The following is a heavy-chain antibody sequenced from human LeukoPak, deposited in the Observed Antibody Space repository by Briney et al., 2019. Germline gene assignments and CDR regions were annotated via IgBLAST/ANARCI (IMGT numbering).Heavy chain of an antibody. CDR3: ASSIITGYYYYGMDV. V-gene: IGHV4-59*08. D-gene: IGHD3-10*01. J-gene: IGHJ6*02. Sequence: KPSETLSLTCTVSGGSISSYYWSWIRQPPGKGLEWIGYIYYSGSTNYNPSLKSRVTISVDTSKNQFSLKLSSVTAADTAVYYCASSIITGYYYYGMDVWGQGTTVTVSS. CDR1: GGSISSYY. CDR2: IYYSGST.